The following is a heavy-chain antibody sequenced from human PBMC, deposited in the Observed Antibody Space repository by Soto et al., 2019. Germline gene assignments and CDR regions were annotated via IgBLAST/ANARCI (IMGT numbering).Heavy chain of an antibody. CDR3: VRDGLRGGSYSYGMDV. J-gene: IGHJ6*02. D-gene: IGHD6-25*01. Sequence: GESLKISCKGSGCSFTRYWIGWVRQMPGKGLEWVGIIYPGDLDTRYSPSFRGQVTISADRSTSTACLQWNSLKASDTAIYYCVRDGLRGGSYSYGMDVWGQGTTVPVS. CDR2: IYPGDLDT. V-gene: IGHV5-51*01. CDR1: GCSFTRYW.